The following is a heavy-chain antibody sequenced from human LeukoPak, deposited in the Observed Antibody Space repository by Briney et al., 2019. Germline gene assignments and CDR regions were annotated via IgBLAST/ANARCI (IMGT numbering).Heavy chain of an antibody. CDR1: GITLSNYG. D-gene: IGHD3/OR15-3a*01. J-gene: IGHJ4*02. V-gene: IGHV3-23*01. Sequence: GGSLRLCCAVCGITLSNYGVSWVRQAPGKGLEWVAGNSDSGGSTNYAYSVKGRFTISRDNPKNTLYLHMNSLRAEDTAVYFCAKRGVVIRVILVGFHRQAYYFESWGQGALVTVSS. CDR2: NSDSGGST. CDR3: AKRGVVIRVILVGFHRQAYYFES.